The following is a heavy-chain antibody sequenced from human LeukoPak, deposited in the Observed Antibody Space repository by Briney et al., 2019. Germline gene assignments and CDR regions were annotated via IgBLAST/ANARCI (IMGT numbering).Heavy chain of an antibody. D-gene: IGHD3-3*01. CDR3: ARSSPLYYDFWSGYYTSYYGMDV. V-gene: IGHV4-39*01. CDR1: GGSISSSSYY. CDR2: IYYSGST. J-gene: IGHJ6*02. Sequence: SETLSLTCTVSGGSISSSSYYWGWIRQPPGKGLEWIGSIYYSGSTYYNPSLKSRVTISVDTSKNQFSLKLSSVTAADTAVYYCARSSPLYYDFWSGYYTSYYGMDVWGQGTTVTVSS.